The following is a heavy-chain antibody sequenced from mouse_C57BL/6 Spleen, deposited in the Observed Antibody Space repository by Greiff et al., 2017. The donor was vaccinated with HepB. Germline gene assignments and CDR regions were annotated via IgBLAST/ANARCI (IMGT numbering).Heavy chain of an antibody. D-gene: IGHD3-3*01. V-gene: IGHV3-6*01. CDR3: ARDPEGLGFAY. CDR2: ISYDGSN. CDR1: GYSITSGYY. Sequence: EVKLQESGPGLVKPSQSLSLTCSVTGYSITSGYYWNWIRQFPGNKLEWMGYISYDGSNNYNPSLINRISITRDTSKNQFFLKLNSVTTEDTATYYCARDPEGLGFAYWGQGTLVTVSA. J-gene: IGHJ3*01.